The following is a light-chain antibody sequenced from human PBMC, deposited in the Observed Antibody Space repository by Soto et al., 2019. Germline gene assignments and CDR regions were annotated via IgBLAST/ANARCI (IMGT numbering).Light chain of an antibody. V-gene: IGKV3-20*01. CDR1: QSLRNNY. J-gene: IGKJ4*01. CDR2: SAS. Sequence: EIVLTQSPGTLSLSQGERATLSCRASQSLRNNYLAWYQQKPGQTPRLLIHSASSRATGIPDRFSGSGSGTDFTLTISRLEPEDFAVYYCQQFNNSPLTFGGGTKVDIK. CDR3: QQFNNSPLT.